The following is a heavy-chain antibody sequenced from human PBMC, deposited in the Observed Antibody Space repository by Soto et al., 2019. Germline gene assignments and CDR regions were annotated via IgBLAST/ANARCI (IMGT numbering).Heavy chain of an antibody. J-gene: IGHJ4*02. D-gene: IGHD1-26*01. CDR3: GRGRSGQIVVFY. CDR1: GYTFTGHY. Sequence: SVKVSCKASGYTFTGHYIHWVRQAPEQGPEWMGEIGPETGATRYAQKFQGRVTMTRDMSITTVYMELNNLSPDDTAVYYCGRGRSGQIVVFYWGQGTPVTSPQ. V-gene: IGHV1-2*02. CDR2: IGPETGAT.